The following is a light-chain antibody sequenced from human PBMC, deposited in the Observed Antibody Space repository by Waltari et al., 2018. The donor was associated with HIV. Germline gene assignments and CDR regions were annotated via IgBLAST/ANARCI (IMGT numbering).Light chain of an antibody. CDR2: EVS. CDR1: SSDVGGHHY. V-gene: IGLV2-14*01. CDR3: NSYRSSTTPCV. Sequence: QPALTQPASVSGSPGPSITISCTGTSSDVGGHHYVSWYQQHPGKAPKLLIYEVSNRPSGVSNRFSGSKSGNTASMTISGLQAEDEADYYCNSYRSSTTPCVFGTGTKVTVL. J-gene: IGLJ1*01.